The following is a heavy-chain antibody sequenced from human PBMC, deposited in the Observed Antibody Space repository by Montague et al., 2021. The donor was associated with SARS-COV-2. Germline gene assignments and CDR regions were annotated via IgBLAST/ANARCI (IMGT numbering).Heavy chain of an antibody. CDR3: ARRTYDILTGYAYGMDV. CDR1: GFSLSTSGMC. CDR2: IDWDDDK. D-gene: IGHD3-9*01. V-gene: IGHV2-70*11. J-gene: IGHJ6*02. Sequence: PALVKPTQTLTLTCTFSGFSLSTSGMCVSWIRQPPGKALEWLARIDWDDDKYYSTSLKTRLTISKDTSKNQVVLTMTNMDPVDTATYYCARRTYDILTGYAYGMDVWGQGTTVTVS.